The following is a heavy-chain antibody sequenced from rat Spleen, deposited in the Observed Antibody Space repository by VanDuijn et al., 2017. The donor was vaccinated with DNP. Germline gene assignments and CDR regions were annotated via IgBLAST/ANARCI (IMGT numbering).Heavy chain of an antibody. Sequence: EVQLKESGPGLVQPSQTLSLTCTVSGFSLTDYSVHWVRQPPGKGLEWMGVVWSGGTTAYYSALKSRLSISRDTSKNQVFLKMNSLQTDDTAIYFCTYNNYYWGQGVMVTVSS. CDR3: TYNNYY. D-gene: IGHD1-10*01. J-gene: IGHJ2*01. CDR1: GFSLTDYS. CDR2: VWSGGTT. V-gene: IGHV2S63*01.